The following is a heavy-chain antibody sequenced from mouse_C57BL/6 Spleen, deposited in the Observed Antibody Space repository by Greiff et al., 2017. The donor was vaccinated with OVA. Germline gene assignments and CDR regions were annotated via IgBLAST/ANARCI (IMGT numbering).Heavy chain of an antibody. CDR2: IDPSDSET. CDR1: GYTFTSYW. D-gene: IGHD1-1*01. J-gene: IGHJ2*01. CDR3: ARSDITTVVHFDY. Sequence: VQLKQPGAELVRPGSSVKLSCKASGYTFTSYWMHWVKQRPIQGLEWIGNIDPSDSETHYNQKFKDKATLTVDKSSSTAYMQLSSLTSEDSAVYYCARSDITTVVHFDYWGQGTTLTVSS. V-gene: IGHV1-52*01.